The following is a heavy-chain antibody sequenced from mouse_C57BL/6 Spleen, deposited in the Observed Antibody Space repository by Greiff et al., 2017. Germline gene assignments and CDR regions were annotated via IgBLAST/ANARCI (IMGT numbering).Heavy chain of an antibody. CDR1: GYTFTSYW. J-gene: IGHJ2*01. CDR3: ARGDGYSSYYFDY. Sequence: QVQLQQPGAELVMPGASVKLSCKASGYTFTSYWMHWVKQRPGQGLEWIGEIDPSDSYTNYNQKLKGKSTLTVDKSSSKAYMQLSSLTSEDSAVYYCARGDGYSSYYFDYWGQGTTLTVSS. CDR2: IDPSDSYT. V-gene: IGHV1-69*01. D-gene: IGHD2-3*01.